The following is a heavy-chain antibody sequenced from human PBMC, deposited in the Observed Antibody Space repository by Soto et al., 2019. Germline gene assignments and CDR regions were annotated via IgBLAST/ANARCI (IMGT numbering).Heavy chain of an antibody. V-gene: IGHV3-30-3*01. CDR3: ARRGPDPYDRSGYYYFDY. Sequence: QVQLVESGGGVVQPGRSLRLSCVVSGFSFSSSAMHWVRQAPGKGLEWVAAISHDETINYCADSVKGRFTTSRDNSKNTLYLQMNSLRAEDTAVYYCARRGPDPYDRSGYYYFDYWGQGTLVTVSS. CDR1: GFSFSSSA. J-gene: IGHJ4*02. CDR2: ISHDETIN. D-gene: IGHD3-22*01.